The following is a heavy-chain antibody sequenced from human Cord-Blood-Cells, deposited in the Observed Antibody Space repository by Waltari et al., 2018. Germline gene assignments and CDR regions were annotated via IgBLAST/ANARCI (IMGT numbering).Heavy chain of an antibody. V-gene: IGHV4-34*01. D-gene: IGHD3-10*01. CDR2: IKHSGST. CDR3: ARYGASMDV. CDR1: GGSFRGYY. J-gene: IGHJ6*04. Sequence: QVQLQQWGAGLLKPSGTLSLTCAVYGGSFRGYYWSWIRQPPGKGLEWIGEIKHSGSTNYNPSLKSRVTISVDTSKNQFSLKLSSVTAADTAVYYCARYGASMDVWGKGTTVTVSS.